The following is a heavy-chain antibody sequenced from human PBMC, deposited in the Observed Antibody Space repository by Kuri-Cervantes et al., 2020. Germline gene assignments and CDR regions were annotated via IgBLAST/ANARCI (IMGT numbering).Heavy chain of an antibody. CDR2: INPNSGGT. CDR3: ARVIPAWRGDIYGMDV. V-gene: IGHV1-2*02. CDR1: GYTFTSYG. J-gene: IGHJ6*02. D-gene: IGHD3-10*01. Sequence: ASVKVSCKASGYTFTSYGISWVRQAPGQGLEWMGWINPNSGGTNYAQKFQGRVTMTRDTSISTAYMELSRLRSDDTAVYYCARVIPAWRGDIYGMDVWGQGTTVTVSS.